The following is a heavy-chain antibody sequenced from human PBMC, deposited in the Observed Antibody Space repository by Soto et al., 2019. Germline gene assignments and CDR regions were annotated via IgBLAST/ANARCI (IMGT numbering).Heavy chain of an antibody. CDR1: GYTFTSYY. V-gene: IGHV1-46*03. CDR2: INPSGGST. CDR3: ARDLGYYDSSVPSNWFDP. Sequence: GASVKGSCKASGYTFTSYYMHWVRQAPGQGLEWMGIINPSGGSTSYAQKFQGRVTMTRYTSTSTVYMELSSLRSEDTAVYYCARDLGYYDSSVPSNWFDPWGQGTLVTVSS. J-gene: IGHJ5*02. D-gene: IGHD3-22*01.